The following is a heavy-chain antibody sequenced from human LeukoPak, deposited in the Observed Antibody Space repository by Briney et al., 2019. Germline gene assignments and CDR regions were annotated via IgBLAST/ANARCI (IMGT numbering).Heavy chain of an antibody. CDR3: ATGIGPVRGVIFDY. CDR2: FDPEDGET. V-gene: IGHV1-24*01. Sequence: WASVKVSCKVSGYTLTELSMHWMRQAPGKGLEWMGGFDPEDGETIYAQKFQGRVTMTEDTSTDTAYMELSSLRSEDTAVYYCATGIGPVRGVIFDYWGQGTLVTVSS. J-gene: IGHJ4*02. CDR1: GYTLTELS. D-gene: IGHD3-10*01.